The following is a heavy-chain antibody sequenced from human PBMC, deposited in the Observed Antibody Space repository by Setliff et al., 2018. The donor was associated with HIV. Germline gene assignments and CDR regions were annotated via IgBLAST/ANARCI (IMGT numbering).Heavy chain of an antibody. CDR2: INADNGDT. CDR1: GYTFTRYA. D-gene: IGHD6-13*01. Sequence: ASVKVSCKASGYTFTRYAIHWLRQAPGQSLEWMGWINADNGDTKYSQKFQGRLTITRDTSANTVYMELSSLRSEDTAVFYCARDRDSLLIGYTPNNWFDPWGQGTLVTVS. J-gene: IGHJ5*02. V-gene: IGHV1-3*01. CDR3: ARDRDSLLIGYTPNNWFDP.